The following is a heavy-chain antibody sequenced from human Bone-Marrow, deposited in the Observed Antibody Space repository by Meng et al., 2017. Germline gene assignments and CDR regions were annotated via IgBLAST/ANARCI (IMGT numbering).Heavy chain of an antibody. V-gene: IGHV1-46*01. CDR2: INPSGGST. CDR1: GYTFTSYY. J-gene: IGHJ6*02. D-gene: IGHD3-10*01. Sequence: ASVKVSCKASGYTFTSYYKHWVRQAPGQGLEWMGIINPSGGSTSYAQKFQGRVTMTRDTSTSTVYMELSSLRSEDTAVYYCARTPDITMVRKNYYYYGMDVWGQGTTVTVSS. CDR3: ARTPDITMVRKNYYYYGMDV.